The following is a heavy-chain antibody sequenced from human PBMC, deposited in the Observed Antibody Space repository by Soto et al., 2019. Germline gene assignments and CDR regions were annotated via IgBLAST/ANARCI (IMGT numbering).Heavy chain of an antibody. CDR3: ATYYGSGSYFPDHYYYGMDV. CDR1: GFS. Sequence: PGGSLRLSCAASGFSMNWVRQAPGKGLEWISYISSTSSTIYYADSVKGRFTISRDNAKNSLYLQMNSLRAEDTAVYYCATYYGSGSYFPDHYYYGMDVWGQGTTVTVSS. V-gene: IGHV3-48*01. CDR2: ISSTSSTI. J-gene: IGHJ6*02. D-gene: IGHD3-10*01.